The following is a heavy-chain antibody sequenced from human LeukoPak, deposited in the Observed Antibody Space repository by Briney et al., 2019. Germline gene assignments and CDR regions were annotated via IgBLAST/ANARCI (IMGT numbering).Heavy chain of an antibody. CDR3: AKARLKVEYDY. Sequence: GGSLRLSCAASGFTFSSYNMNWVRQAPGKGLEWVSCISDSSNYIYYADSVRGRFTISRDNAKNSPYLEMNSLRAEDTAVYYCAKARLKVEYDYWGQGTLVTVSS. V-gene: IGHV3-21*04. J-gene: IGHJ4*02. CDR2: ISDSSNYI. CDR1: GFTFSSYN. D-gene: IGHD2/OR15-2a*01.